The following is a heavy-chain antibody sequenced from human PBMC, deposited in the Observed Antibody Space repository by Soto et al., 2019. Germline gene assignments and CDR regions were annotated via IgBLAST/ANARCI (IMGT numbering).Heavy chain of an antibody. CDR3: ARGDGTSWNYVW. Sequence: PGGSLRLSCVASGFIFSHYGMHWVRQAPGKGLEWLTFIRFDGGKEDYADSVEGRFTVSRDNSKKTLYLQMNNLRVEDTAVYYCARGDGTSWNYVWWGQGTPVTVSS. CDR2: IRFDGGKE. CDR1: GFIFSHYG. V-gene: IGHV3-30*02. J-gene: IGHJ4*02. D-gene: IGHD3-16*01.